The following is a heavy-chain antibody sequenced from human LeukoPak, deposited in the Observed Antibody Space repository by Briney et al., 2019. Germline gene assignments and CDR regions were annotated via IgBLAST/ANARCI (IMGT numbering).Heavy chain of an antibody. CDR2: ISSSSSYI. J-gene: IGHJ4*02. Sequence: PGGSLRLSCAASGFTFSSYSMNWVRQAPGKGLEWVSSISSSSSYIYYADSVKGRFTISRDNSKNTLYLQMNSLRAEDTAVYHCARDLAGYSSSPDYWGQGTLVTVSS. V-gene: IGHV3-21*01. CDR1: GFTFSSYS. D-gene: IGHD6-13*01. CDR3: ARDLAGYSSSPDY.